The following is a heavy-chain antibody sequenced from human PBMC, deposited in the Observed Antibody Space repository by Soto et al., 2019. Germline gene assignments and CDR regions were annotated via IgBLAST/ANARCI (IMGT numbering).Heavy chain of an antibody. CDR3: TEYITPGGADV. Sequence: EVQLVESGGDLVQPGRSLRLSCAVSGLSFHAAGMHWVRQAPGKGLEWVSGLIWNTGRVGYADSVKGRFTISRDKTKNSLYLQMNSLRVEDTALYFCTEYITPGGADVWGQGTTVTVS. V-gene: IGHV3-9*01. CDR1: GLSFHAAG. J-gene: IGHJ6*02. CDR2: LIWNTGRV. D-gene: IGHD3-10*01.